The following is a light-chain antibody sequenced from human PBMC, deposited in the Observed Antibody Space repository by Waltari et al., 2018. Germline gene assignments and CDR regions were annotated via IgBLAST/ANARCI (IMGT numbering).Light chain of an antibody. Sequence: EIVMTQSPATLSVSPGERATLSCRASQRVSSNVAWYQQKPGQAPRLLIFDASSRATGIPARFSGSGSGTEFTLTISSLQSEDCAVYYCQQYNNWTFGQGTKVEIK. CDR2: DAS. J-gene: IGKJ1*01. CDR3: QQYNNWT. CDR1: QRVSSN. V-gene: IGKV3-15*01.